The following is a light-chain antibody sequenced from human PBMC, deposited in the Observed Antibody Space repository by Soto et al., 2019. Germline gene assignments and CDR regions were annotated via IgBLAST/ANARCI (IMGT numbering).Light chain of an antibody. V-gene: IGKV1-5*03. CDR1: QSISSW. CDR3: QQYNSYPLA. Sequence: DIQITQSPSTLSASVGDRVTITCRASQSISSWLAWYQQKPGKAPKLLIYKASSLESGVPSRFSGSGSGTEFTLTISSLQPDAFATSYCQQYNSYPLAFGQGSKVDIK. CDR2: KAS. J-gene: IGKJ1*01.